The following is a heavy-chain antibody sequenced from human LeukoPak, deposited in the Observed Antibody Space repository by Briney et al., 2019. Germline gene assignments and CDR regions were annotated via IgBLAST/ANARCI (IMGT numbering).Heavy chain of an antibody. CDR3: ARVGRVVPAATYYYGMDV. Sequence: GGPLRLSCAASGFTFSSYAMHWVRQAPGKGLEWVAVISYDGSNKYYADSVKGRFTISRDNSKNTLYLKMKSLRAEDTAVYYCARVGRVVPAATYYYGMDVWGQGTTVTVSS. D-gene: IGHD2-2*01. CDR2: ISYDGSNK. J-gene: IGHJ6*02. CDR1: GFTFSSYA. V-gene: IGHV3-30-3*01.